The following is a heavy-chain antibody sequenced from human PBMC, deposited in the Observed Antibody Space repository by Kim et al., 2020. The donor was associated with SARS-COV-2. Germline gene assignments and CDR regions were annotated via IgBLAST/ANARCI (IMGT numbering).Heavy chain of an antibody. V-gene: IGHV3-23*01. J-gene: IGHJ4*02. CDR2: ISGSGGST. D-gene: IGHD2-15*01. CDR3: AKNRGVYCSGGSCYSDY. Sequence: GGSLRLSCAASGFTFSSYAMSWVRQAPGKGLEWVSAISGSGGSTYYADSVKGRFTISRDNSKNTLYLQMNSLRAEDTAVYYCAKNRGVYCSGGSCYSDYWGQGTLVTVSS. CDR1: GFTFSSYA.